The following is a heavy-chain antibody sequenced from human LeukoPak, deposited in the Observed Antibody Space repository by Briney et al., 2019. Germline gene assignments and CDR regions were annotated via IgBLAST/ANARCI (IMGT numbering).Heavy chain of an antibody. Sequence: GGSLRLSCAASGFTFSTFAMLWVRQPRGKGLEWVSSIFPSGGEIHYADSVKGRFTISRDNSNNTLYLQMNSLRAEDTAIYYCAKTQSPVYNSGSYCLDYWGQGTLVTVSS. D-gene: IGHD3-10*01. V-gene: IGHV3-23*01. CDR1: GFTFSTFA. CDR3: AKTQSPVYNSGSYCLDY. J-gene: IGHJ4*02. CDR2: IFPSGGEI.